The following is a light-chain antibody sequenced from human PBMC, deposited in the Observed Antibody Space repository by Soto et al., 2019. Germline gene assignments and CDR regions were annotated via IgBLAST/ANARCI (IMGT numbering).Light chain of an antibody. CDR2: EVT. V-gene: IGLV2-14*01. J-gene: IGLJ2*01. CDR1: SSDVAGYNH. Sequence: QSALTQPASVSGSPGQSITISCTGTSSDVAGYNHVSWYQHHPGKAPKLMIYEVTKRPSGVSNRFSGSKSGDTASLTISGLQAEDEADYYCSSYSSANTVIFGGGTKLTVL. CDR3: SSYSSANTVI.